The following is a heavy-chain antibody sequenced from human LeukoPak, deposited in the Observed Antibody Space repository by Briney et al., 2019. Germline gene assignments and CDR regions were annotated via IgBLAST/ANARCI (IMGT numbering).Heavy chain of an antibody. Sequence: SETLSLTCAVSGASMNTHYWSWIPQPPGKGLEWIGYMLDTVTTKDNPSLKSRFTPSADTSKNQFSLRLTSVTAADTAVYYCATIKRGSIFGYFDFWGQGIPVTVSS. CDR1: GASMNTHY. D-gene: IGHD3-3*02. CDR3: ATIKRGSIFGYFDF. CDR2: MLDTVTT. V-gene: IGHV4-59*11. J-gene: IGHJ4*02.